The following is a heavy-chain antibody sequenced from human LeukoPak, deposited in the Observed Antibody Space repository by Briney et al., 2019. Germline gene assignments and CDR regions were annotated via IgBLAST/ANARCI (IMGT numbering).Heavy chain of an antibody. J-gene: IGHJ3*02. Sequence: NPSETLSLTCTVSGGSISSVDYYWGWIRQPPGKGLEWIGYIYYSGSTYYDPSLKSRIMISVNASKNQFSLKLSSVTAADTAVYYCARLGIDYDILTGYIPDAFDIWGQGTMVTVSS. CDR3: ARLGIDYDILTGYIPDAFDI. V-gene: IGHV4-30-4*01. CDR2: IYYSGST. D-gene: IGHD3-9*01. CDR1: GGSISSVDYY.